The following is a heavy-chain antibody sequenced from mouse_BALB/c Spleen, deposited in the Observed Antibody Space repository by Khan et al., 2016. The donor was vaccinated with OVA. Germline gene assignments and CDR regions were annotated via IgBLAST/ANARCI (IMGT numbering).Heavy chain of an antibody. V-gene: IGHV2-2*02. J-gene: IGHJ4*01. D-gene: IGHD1-1*01. CDR1: GFSLTSYG. CDR3: ARKGRHYYGSSQYYYAMDY. CDR2: IWSGRNA. Sequence: QVQLKESGPGLVQPSQSLSITCTVSGFSLTSYGVHWVRQSPGKGLEWLGVIWSGRNAAYNAAFISRLSISKDNSKSQVFFKMNSLQGTDTAIYYCARKGRHYYGSSQYYYAMDYWGQGTSVTVSS.